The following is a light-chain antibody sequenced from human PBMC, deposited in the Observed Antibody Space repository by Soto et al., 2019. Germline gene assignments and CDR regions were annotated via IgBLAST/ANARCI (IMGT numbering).Light chain of an antibody. CDR1: NIGSKS. CDR3: QVWDSSSDHRGV. J-gene: IGLJ2*01. V-gene: IGLV3-21*04. CDR2: YDS. Sequence: SYELTHPPSVSVAPGKTARITCGGKNIGSKSVHWYQQKPGQAPVLVIYYDSDRPSGIPERFSGSNSGNTATLTIRRVEAGDEADYYCQVWDSSSDHRGVFGGGTKLTVL.